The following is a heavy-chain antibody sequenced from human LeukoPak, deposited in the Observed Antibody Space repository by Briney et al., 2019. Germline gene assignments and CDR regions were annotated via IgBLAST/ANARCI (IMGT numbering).Heavy chain of an antibody. J-gene: IGHJ5*02. CDR2: ISGSGGAT. V-gene: IGHV3-23*01. CDR1: GFTFSTYA. D-gene: IGHD3-16*01. Sequence: GGSLRLSCAASGFTFSTYAMSWVRQAPGKGLEWVSHISGSGGATYYADSVKGRFTISRDNSKNTVYLQMNSLRAEDTAVYYCARAPPGVWVPRGEYNWFDPWGQGTLVTVSS. CDR3: ARAPPGVWVPRGEYNWFDP.